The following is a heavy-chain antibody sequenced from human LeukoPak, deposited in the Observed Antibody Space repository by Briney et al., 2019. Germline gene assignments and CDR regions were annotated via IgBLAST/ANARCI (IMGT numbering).Heavy chain of an antibody. J-gene: IGHJ4*02. Sequence: PGGSLRLSCTASGFTFGDYAMTWVRQAPGKGLEWVGFIRSKAYGGTTEYAASVKGRFTISRDDSKSTAYLQMNSLKTEDTAVYYCTRDQTPYYWGQGTLVTVSS. V-gene: IGHV3-49*04. CDR3: TRDQTPYY. CDR1: GFTFGDYA. CDR2: IRSKAYGGTT.